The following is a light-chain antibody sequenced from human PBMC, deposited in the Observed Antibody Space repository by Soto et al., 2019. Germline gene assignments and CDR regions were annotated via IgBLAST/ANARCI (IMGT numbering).Light chain of an antibody. Sequence: DIQMTQSPSSVSASVGDRVTITCRASEAISNWLAWYQQKPGKAPNIHIYAAYTLQSAEPSRLSGNRSGTDSTLTISSLQPEDFATYVYQQTYSFPLAFGGGTKVGIK. CDR1: EAISNW. CDR3: QQTYSFPLA. J-gene: IGKJ4*01. V-gene: IGKV1-12*01. CDR2: AAY.